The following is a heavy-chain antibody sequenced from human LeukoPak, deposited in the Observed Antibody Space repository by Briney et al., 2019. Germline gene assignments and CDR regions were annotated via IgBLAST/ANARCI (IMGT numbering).Heavy chain of an antibody. V-gene: IGHV5-10-1*01. J-gene: IGHJ6*04. Sequence: GEPLKISCKGSGYSFTSYWINWVRQMPGKGLEWMGRIDPSDSYTNYSPSFQGHVTISADKSISTAYLQWSSLKASDTAIYYCARAGMDIVIVPAAMQAYYYGMDVWGKGTTVTVSS. D-gene: IGHD2-2*03. CDR1: GYSFTSYW. CDR2: IDPSDSYT. CDR3: ARAGMDIVIVPAAMQAYYYGMDV.